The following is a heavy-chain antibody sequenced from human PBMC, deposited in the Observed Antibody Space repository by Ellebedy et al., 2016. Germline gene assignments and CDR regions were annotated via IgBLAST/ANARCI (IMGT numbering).Heavy chain of an antibody. Sequence: GSLRLXXTVSGTSVSPYTWAWIRQPAGKGFEWIGRVSPRGNTRYNPSLDTRVTVSVDTSKNQFSLNLDSVTAADTAVYYCARGIGGDYDSNFFDYWGRGTLVTVSS. CDR2: VSPRGNT. CDR1: GTSVSPYT. D-gene: IGHD2-21*01. CDR3: ARGIGGDYDSNFFDY. V-gene: IGHV4-4*07. J-gene: IGHJ4*02.